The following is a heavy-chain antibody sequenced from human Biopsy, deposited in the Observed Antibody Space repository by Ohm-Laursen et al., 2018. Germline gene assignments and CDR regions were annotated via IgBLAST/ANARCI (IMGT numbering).Heavy chain of an antibody. CDR3: ARDRGYYSDRTVPGYFDL. J-gene: IGHJ2*01. D-gene: IGHD3-22*01. CDR1: GASIISGGHF. Sequence: GTLSLTCTVSGASIISGGHFWNWIRQHPGKGLEWIGYIYYSGSTYYNPSLQSRVTISVDTSKNHFSLRLRSVTPADTAIYYCARDRGYYSDRTVPGYFDLWGRGTLVTVSS. V-gene: IGHV4-61*03. CDR2: IYYSGST.